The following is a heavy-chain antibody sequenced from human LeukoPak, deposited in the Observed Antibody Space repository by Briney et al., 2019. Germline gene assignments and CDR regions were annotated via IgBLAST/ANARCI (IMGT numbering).Heavy chain of an antibody. CDR2: INTGGGST. CDR3: ARDRGSSGWQYYYYYYGLDV. Sequence: GASVKVSCKASGYIFTNFGISWVRQAPGQGLEWMGMINTGGGSTSYAQKFQGRVTMTRDTSTSTVQMELSSLRSEDTAVYYCARDRGSSGWQYYYYYYGLDVWGQGTTVTVSS. CDR1: GYIFTNFG. D-gene: IGHD6-19*01. V-gene: IGHV1-46*01. J-gene: IGHJ6*02.